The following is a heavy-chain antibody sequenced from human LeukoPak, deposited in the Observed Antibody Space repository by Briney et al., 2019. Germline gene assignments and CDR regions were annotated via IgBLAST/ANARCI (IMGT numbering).Heavy chain of an antibody. CDR3: AKARIAAAGTGAFDV. CDR2: FSATDGSA. J-gene: IGHJ3*01. V-gene: IGHV3-23*01. Sequence: GGSLRLSCAASGFTVSSYGMTWVRQAPGEGLEWVSAFSATDGSAQYAESVKGRFTISRANSKNSLYLQMNSLRDEDTAVYYCAKARIAAAGTGAFDVWGQGTRVTVSS. CDR1: GFTVSSYG. D-gene: IGHD6-13*01.